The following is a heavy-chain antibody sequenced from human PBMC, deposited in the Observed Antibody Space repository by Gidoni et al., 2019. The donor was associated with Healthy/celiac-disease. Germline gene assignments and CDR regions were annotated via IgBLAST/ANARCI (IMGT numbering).Heavy chain of an antibody. Sequence: QVQLVESGGGVVQPGRFLRLSCAASGSTFSSYGMHWVRQAPGKGLEWVAVIWYDGSNKYYADSVKGRFTISRDNSKNTLYLQMNSLRAEDTAVYYCARDSVAVGVFDYWGQGTLVTVSS. CDR1: GSTFSSYG. CDR2: IWYDGSNK. CDR3: ARDSVAVGVFDY. J-gene: IGHJ4*02. D-gene: IGHD6-19*01. V-gene: IGHV3-33*01.